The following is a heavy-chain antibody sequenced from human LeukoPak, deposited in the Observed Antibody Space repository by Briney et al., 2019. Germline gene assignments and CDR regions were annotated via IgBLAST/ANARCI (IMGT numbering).Heavy chain of an antibody. J-gene: IGHJ5*02. CDR2: IRYDGSNK. CDR1: GFTFSSYG. D-gene: IGHD6-19*01. V-gene: IGHV3-30*02. CDR3: VADRFDP. Sequence: PGGSLRLSCAASGFTFSSYGMHWVRQAPGKGLEWVAFIRYDGSNKYYADSVKGRFTISRDNSKNTPYLQMNSLRAEDTAVYYCVADRFDPWGQGTLVTVSS.